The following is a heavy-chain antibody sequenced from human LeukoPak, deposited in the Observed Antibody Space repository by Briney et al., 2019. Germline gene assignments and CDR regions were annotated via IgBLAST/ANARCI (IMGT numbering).Heavy chain of an antibody. CDR3: AKDLVAVAGTGAFDI. Sequence: GGSLRLSCAASGFTFSSYAMSWVRQAPGKGLEWVSAISGSGVSTYYADSVKGRFTISGDNSKNTLYLQMNSLRAEDTAVYYCAKDLVAVAGTGAFDIWGQGTMVTVSS. J-gene: IGHJ3*02. D-gene: IGHD6-19*01. V-gene: IGHV3-23*01. CDR2: ISGSGVST. CDR1: GFTFSSYA.